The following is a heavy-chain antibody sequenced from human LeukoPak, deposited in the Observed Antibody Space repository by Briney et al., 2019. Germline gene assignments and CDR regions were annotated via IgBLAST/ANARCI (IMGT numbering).Heavy chain of an antibody. V-gene: IGHV4-34*01. CDR1: GGSFSGYY. D-gene: IGHD6-13*01. CDR2: INHSGST. Sequence: SETLSLTCAVYGGSFSGYYWSWIRQPPGKGLEWVGEINHSGSTNYNTSLKSRVTRSVDTSKNPFSLKLSSVTAADTAVYYCAGGRLEEVAAAGEKSNDYWGQGTLVTVSS. J-gene: IGHJ4*02. CDR3: AGGRLEEVAAAGEKSNDY.